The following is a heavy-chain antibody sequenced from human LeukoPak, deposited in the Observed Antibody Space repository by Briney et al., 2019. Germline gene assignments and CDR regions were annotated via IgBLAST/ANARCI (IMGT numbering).Heavy chain of an antibody. V-gene: IGHV1-8*01. CDR1: GYTFTSYD. Sequence: ASVKVSCKASGYTFTSYDINWVRQATGQGLEWMGWMNPNSGNTGYAQKFQGRVTITRNTSISTAYMELSSLRSEDTAVYYCARRLYYDFWSGHHDAFDIWSQGTMVTVSS. J-gene: IGHJ3*02. D-gene: IGHD3-3*01. CDR3: ARRLYYDFWSGHHDAFDI. CDR2: MNPNSGNT.